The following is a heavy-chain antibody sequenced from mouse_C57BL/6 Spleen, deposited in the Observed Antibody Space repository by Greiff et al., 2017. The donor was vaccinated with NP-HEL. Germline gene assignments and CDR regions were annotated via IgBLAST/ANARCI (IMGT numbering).Heavy chain of an antibody. CDR3: ARGYSNSWYFDV. CDR1: GFTFSSYA. D-gene: IGHD2-5*01. CDR2: ISDGGSYT. V-gene: IGHV5-4*01. J-gene: IGHJ1*03. Sequence: EVQLQESGGGLVKPGGSLKLSCAASGFTFSSYAMSWVRQTPEKRLEWVATISDGGSYTYYPDNVKGRFTISRDNAKNNLYLQMSHLKSEDTAMYYCARGYSNSWYFDVWGTGTTVTVSS.